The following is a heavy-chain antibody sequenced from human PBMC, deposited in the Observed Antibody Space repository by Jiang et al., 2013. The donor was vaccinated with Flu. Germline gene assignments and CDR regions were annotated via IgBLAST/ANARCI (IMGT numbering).Heavy chain of an antibody. Sequence: VQLVESGGDLVHPGGSLRLSCAASGFTFSRYDMNWVRQAPGKGLEWVSYISSSGDSSTSADTIYYADSVKGRFTISRDNAKSSLYLQMNSLRDEDTAVYYCAIEGGLGYCSGGSCYTGWFESWGQGTLVTVSS. V-gene: IGHV3-48*02. CDR2: ISSSGDSSTSADTI. J-gene: IGHJ5*01. CDR3: AIEGGLGYCSGGSCYTGWFES. D-gene: IGHD2-15*01. CDR1: GFTFSRYD.